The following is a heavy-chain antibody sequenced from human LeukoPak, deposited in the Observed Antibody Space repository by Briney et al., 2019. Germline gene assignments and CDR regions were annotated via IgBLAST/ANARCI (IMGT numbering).Heavy chain of an antibody. CDR3: AREATIFYDMDV. D-gene: IGHD3-3*01. J-gene: IGHJ6*02. CDR1: GFNFSDHW. Sequence: GGSLRLSCAASGFNFSDHWMHWVRQVPGKGLVWVSRINADGTTTKYAGSVKGRFPISRDNAKNTVYLQMNSLRDEDAAVYYCAREATIFYDMDVWGQGTTVTVS. V-gene: IGHV3-74*01. CDR2: INADGTTT.